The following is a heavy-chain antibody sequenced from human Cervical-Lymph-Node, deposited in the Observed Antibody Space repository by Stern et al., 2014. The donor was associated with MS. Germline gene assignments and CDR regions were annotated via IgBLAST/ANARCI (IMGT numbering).Heavy chain of an antibody. CDR3: AREVLYCISDNCYSGWFDP. D-gene: IGHD2-2*01. J-gene: IGHJ5*02. V-gene: IGHV4-30-4*01. CDR1: GGSIKSSDYY. CDR2: IYYRGNT. Sequence: QVQLQESGPGLVKPSQTLSLTCTLSGGSIKSSDYYWSWIRQPPGKGLEWIGYIYYRGNTYYNPSLKSRVTISVDTSKNQFSLNLTSVTAADTAVYYCAREVLYCISDNCYSGWFDPWGQGTLVTVSS.